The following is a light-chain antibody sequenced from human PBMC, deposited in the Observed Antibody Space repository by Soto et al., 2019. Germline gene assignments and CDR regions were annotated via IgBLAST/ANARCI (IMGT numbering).Light chain of an antibody. V-gene: IGLV4-69*01. CDR2: LNSDGSY. Sequence: QSVLTQSPSASASLGASVKLTCTLSSGHSNYAIAWHQQQPEKGPRFLMKLNSDGSYSKGDGIPDRFSGSSSGAERYLTISTLQSEDEADYYCQTWVTGIHIFGGGTKLTVL. CDR1: SGHSNYA. CDR3: QTWVTGIHI. J-gene: IGLJ2*01.